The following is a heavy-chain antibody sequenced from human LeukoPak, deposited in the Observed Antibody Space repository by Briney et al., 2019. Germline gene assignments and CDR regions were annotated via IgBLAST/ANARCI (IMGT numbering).Heavy chain of an antibody. Sequence: GGSLRLSCAASGFTFSSYGMHWVRQAPGKGLEWVAFIRYDGSNKYYADSVKGRFTISRDNSKNTLYLQMNSLRAEDTAVYYCAKDTLWFGELFSGKDYWGQGTLVTVSS. D-gene: IGHD3-10*01. CDR3: AKDTLWFGELFSGKDY. CDR2: IRYDGSNK. V-gene: IGHV3-30*02. CDR1: GFTFSSYG. J-gene: IGHJ4*02.